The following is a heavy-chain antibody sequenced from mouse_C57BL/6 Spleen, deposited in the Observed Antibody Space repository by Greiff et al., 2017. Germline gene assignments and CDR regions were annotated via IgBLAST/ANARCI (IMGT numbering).Heavy chain of an antibody. CDR2: IYPGSGNT. V-gene: IGHV1-76*01. Sequence: QVQLQQSGAELVRPGASVKLSCKASGYTFTDYYINWVKQRPGQGLEWIARIYPGSGNTYYNEKVKGKATLTAEKSSSTAYMQLSSLTSEDSAVYFCARKKDYGSSSFAYWGQGTLVTVSA. J-gene: IGHJ3*01. CDR3: ARKKDYGSSSFAY. D-gene: IGHD1-1*01. CDR1: GYTFTDYY.